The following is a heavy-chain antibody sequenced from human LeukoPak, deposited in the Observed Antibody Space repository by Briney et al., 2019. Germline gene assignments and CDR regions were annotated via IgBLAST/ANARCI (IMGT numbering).Heavy chain of an antibody. Sequence: ASVKVPCKASGYTFTGYYMHWVRQAPGQGLEWMGWINPNSDGTNYAQKFQGWVTMTRDTSISTAYMELSRLRSDDTAVYYCARQPSSGWSEGYYFDYWGQGTLVTVSS. CDR1: GYTFTGYY. V-gene: IGHV1-2*04. J-gene: IGHJ4*02. CDR3: ARQPSSGWSEGYYFDY. D-gene: IGHD6-19*01. CDR2: INPNSDGT.